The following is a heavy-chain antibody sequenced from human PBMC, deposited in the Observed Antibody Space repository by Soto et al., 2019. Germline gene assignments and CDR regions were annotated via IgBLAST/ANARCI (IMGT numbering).Heavy chain of an antibody. CDR3: AAGGGLPRYY. D-gene: IGHD5-12*01. CDR2: IYHSGST. CDR1: GGSISSGGYS. V-gene: IGHV4-30-2*01. Sequence: QLQLQESGSGLVKPSQTLSLTCAVSGGSISSGGYSWSWIGQPPGKGQEWIGYIYHSGSTYYNPSLKSRVTISVDRTKTQFSLKLSSVTAADTAVYYCAAGGGLPRYYWGQGTLVTVSS. J-gene: IGHJ4*02.